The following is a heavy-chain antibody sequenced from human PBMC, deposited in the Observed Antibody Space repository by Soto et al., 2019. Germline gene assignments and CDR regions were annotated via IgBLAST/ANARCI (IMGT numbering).Heavy chain of an antibody. CDR1: GFTFRNYG. Sequence: QVQLVESGGGVVQPGRSLRLSCAGSGFTFRNYGMHWVRQAPGKGLEWVALISFDGSNKDYTDSVKGRFSISRDNPKNTLYLQMNSLRAEDTAVYYCAKDLLLPIPVAASWGQGTLVIVSS. CDR3: AKDLLLPIPVAAS. J-gene: IGHJ5*02. CDR2: ISFDGSNK. D-gene: IGHD6-19*01. V-gene: IGHV3-30*18.